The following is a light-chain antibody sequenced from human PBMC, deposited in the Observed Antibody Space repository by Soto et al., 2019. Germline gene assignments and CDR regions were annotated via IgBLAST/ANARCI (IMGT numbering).Light chain of an antibody. CDR3: AAWDDSLSGYVV. CDR2: RNN. CDR1: SSNIGSNY. Sequence: QLVLTQAPSASGTPGQRVTISCSGSSSNIGSNYVYWYQQLPGTAPKLLIYRNNQRPSGVPDRFSGSKSGTSASLAISGLRSEDEADYYCAAWDDSLSGYVVFGGGTKVTVL. V-gene: IGLV1-47*01. J-gene: IGLJ2*01.